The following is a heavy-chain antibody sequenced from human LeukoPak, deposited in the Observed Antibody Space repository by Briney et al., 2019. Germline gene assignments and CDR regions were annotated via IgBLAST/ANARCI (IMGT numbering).Heavy chain of an antibody. Sequence: GGSLRLSCAASGFTFSSYWMNWVRQAPGKGLEWVSYISSSGSTIYYADSVKGRFTISRDNAKNSLYLQMNSLRAEDTALYYCVREHYNYYMDVWGKGTTVTVSS. CDR3: VREHYNYYMDV. J-gene: IGHJ6*03. CDR2: ISSSGSTI. CDR1: GFTFSSYW. V-gene: IGHV3-48*04.